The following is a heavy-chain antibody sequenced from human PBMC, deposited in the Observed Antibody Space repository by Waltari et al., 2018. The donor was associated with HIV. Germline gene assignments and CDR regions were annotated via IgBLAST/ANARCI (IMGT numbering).Heavy chain of an antibody. Sequence: QVQLRESGPGLVKPSETLSLTCAVSGYSISSGYYWGWIRQPPGKGLEWIGSIYHSGSTYYNPSLKSRVTISVDTSKNQFSLKLSSVTAADTAVYYCAREQGNDSSGYYYPDAFDIWGQGTMVTVSS. CDR1: GYSISSGYY. CDR2: IYHSGST. CDR3: AREQGNDSSGYYYPDAFDI. V-gene: IGHV4-38-2*02. D-gene: IGHD3-22*01. J-gene: IGHJ3*02.